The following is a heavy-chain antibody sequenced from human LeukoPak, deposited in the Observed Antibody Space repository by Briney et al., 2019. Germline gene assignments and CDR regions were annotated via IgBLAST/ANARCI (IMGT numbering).Heavy chain of an antibody. CDR2: IKDDGSES. Sequence: PGGCLRLSCAASGFTFSNYWMSWVRQAPGKGLEWVANIKDDGSESYYVDSVKGRFTISRDNAKNSLYLQMTSLRDEDTAVYYCARTIRGYWGQGTLVTVSS. CDR1: GFTFSNYW. V-gene: IGHV3-7*01. D-gene: IGHD4/OR15-4a*01. CDR3: ARTIRGY. J-gene: IGHJ4*02.